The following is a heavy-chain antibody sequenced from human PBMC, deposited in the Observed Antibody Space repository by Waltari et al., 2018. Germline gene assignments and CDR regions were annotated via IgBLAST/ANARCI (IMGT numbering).Heavy chain of an antibody. V-gene: IGHV4-39*01. CDR2: TYYSGKT. J-gene: IGHJ6*03. Sequence: QLQLQESGPGLVKPSETLSLICTVSGGSISSSNYYWGWIRQPPGKGLEWIGSTYYSGKTYDNPSLKSRVTISADTSKNQFSLKLSSVTAADAAVYFCARHMTSNPYYYYMDVWGKGTAVPVS. D-gene: IGHD3-16*01. CDR3: ARHMTSNPYYYYMDV. CDR1: GGSISSSNYY.